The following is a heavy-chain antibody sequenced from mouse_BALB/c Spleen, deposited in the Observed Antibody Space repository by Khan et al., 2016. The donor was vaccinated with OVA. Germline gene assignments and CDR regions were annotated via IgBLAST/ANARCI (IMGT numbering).Heavy chain of an antibody. CDR2: ISSTGGT. J-gene: IGHJ4*01. CDR1: GYSITSDYA. V-gene: IGHV3-2*02. D-gene: IGHD2-14*01. Sequence: LQQSGPGLVKPSQSLSLTCTVTGYSITSDYAWNWIRQFPGNKLEWMGYISSTGGTSYNPSLKSRISITRDTSKNQFFLQLKSVTAEDTATYYCARSFYYSYGYALDCWGRGTLVTVSS. CDR3: ARSFYYSYGYALDC.